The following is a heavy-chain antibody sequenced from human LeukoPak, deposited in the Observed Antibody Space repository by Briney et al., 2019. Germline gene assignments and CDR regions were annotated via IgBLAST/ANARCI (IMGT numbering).Heavy chain of an antibody. Sequence: SETLSLTCTVSGDSISSSSYYWGWIRQPPGKGLEWIGSIYYSGSTYYNPSLKGRVTISVDTSKNQFSLKLSSVTAADTAVYYCARDRYYGSGSYYNWGQGTLVNVSS. D-gene: IGHD3-10*01. CDR3: ARDRYYGSGSYYN. V-gene: IGHV4-39*07. CDR1: GDSISSSSYY. J-gene: IGHJ4*02. CDR2: IYYSGST.